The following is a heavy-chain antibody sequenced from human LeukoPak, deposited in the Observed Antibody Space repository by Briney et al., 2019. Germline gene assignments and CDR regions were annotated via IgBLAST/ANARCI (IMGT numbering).Heavy chain of an antibody. CDR2: INPNSGGT. D-gene: IGHD5-12*01. CDR3: ARGFAVATIYYYYMDV. CDR1: GYTFTGYY. J-gene: IGHJ6*03. Sequence: ASVKVSCKASGYTFTGYYMHWVRQAPGQGLEWKGWINPNSGGTNYAQKFQGRVTMTRDTSISTAYMELSRLRSDDTAVYYCARGFAVATIYYYYMDVWGKGTTVTVSS. V-gene: IGHV1-2*02.